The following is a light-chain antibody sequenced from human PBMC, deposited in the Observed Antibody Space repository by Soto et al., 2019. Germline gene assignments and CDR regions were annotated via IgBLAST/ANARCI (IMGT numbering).Light chain of an antibody. CDR1: SSNIGPDYD. J-gene: IGLJ1*01. V-gene: IGLV1-40*01. CDR3: QSWDSSLSASV. CDR2: GDS. Sequence: QSVLTQPPSVSGAPGQRVTISCTGSSSNIGPDYDVHWYQQLPGTAPKLLIYGDSNRPSGVPDRFSGSRSGTSASLAITGLQAEDEADYYCQSWDSSLSASVFGSGTKSPS.